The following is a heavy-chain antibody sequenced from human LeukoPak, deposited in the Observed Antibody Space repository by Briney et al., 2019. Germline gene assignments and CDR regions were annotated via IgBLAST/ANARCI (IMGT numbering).Heavy chain of an antibody. D-gene: IGHD1-26*01. CDR1: GGSINSYY. Sequence: SETLSLTCTVSGGSINSYYWSWLRQPPGKGLEWIAYIYYSGSTSYNPSLKSRVTISVDTSKNQFSLKLNSVTAADTAMYYCARLFHPALSGNYPFDYWGQGTLVTVSS. CDR2: IYYSGST. J-gene: IGHJ4*02. V-gene: IGHV4-59*01. CDR3: ARLFHPALSGNYPFDY.